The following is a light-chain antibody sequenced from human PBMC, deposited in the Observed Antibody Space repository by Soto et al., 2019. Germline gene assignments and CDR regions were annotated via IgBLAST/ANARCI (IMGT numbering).Light chain of an antibody. V-gene: IGLV2-11*01. J-gene: IGLJ1*01. CDR2: DVR. CDR1: SSDVGGYNY. CDR3: CAYAGSYKHV. Sequence: QSALTQPRSVSGSPGQSVTISCTGTSSDVGGYNYVSCYQQHPGKAPKLMISDVRKRPSGVPDRFSGSKSGNTASLTSSGLQAEYESDYYSCAYAGSYKHVFGTGTKVTVL.